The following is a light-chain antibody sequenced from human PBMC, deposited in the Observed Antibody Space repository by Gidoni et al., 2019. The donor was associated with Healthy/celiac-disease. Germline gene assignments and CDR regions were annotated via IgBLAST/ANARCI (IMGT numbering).Light chain of an antibody. V-gene: IGKV3D-15*01. CDR1: QSVSSN. Sequence: PATPSVSSGERATLSCRASQSVSSNLAWYQQKPGQAPRLLINGASTRATGIPARFSGSGSGTEFTLTISSLQSEDFAVYYCQQYNNWPQTFGQGTKVEIK. J-gene: IGKJ1*01. CDR3: QQYNNWPQT. CDR2: GAS.